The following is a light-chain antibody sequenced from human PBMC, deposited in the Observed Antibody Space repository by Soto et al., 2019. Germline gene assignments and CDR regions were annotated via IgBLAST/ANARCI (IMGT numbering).Light chain of an antibody. CDR1: SSNIGAGYD. Sequence: QSVLTQPPSVSGAPGQRVTISCTGSSSNIGAGYDVHWYQQLPGTAPKLLIYGNSNRPXXVPXXXSGSKSGTSASLAITGXXXXXXXDXYXQSYDSSLSGYVVFGGGTKLTVL. J-gene: IGLJ2*01. V-gene: IGLV1-40*01. CDR2: GNS. CDR3: QSYDSSLSGYVV.